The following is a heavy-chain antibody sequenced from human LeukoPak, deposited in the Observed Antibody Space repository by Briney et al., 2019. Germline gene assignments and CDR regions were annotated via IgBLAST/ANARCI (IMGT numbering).Heavy chain of an antibody. CDR2: IGTGGGGT. CDR3: ARGSGYFFDY. D-gene: IGHD6-25*01. J-gene: IGHJ4*02. CDR1: GFTFSSFT. V-gene: IGHV3-23*01. Sequence: GGSLRLSCAASGFTFSSFTMRWVRQPPGKGLEWVSTIGTGGGGTYYADSVRGRFTISRDSSKNTLCLQMNSLRAEDTAVYYCARGSGYFFDYWGQGTLVTVSS.